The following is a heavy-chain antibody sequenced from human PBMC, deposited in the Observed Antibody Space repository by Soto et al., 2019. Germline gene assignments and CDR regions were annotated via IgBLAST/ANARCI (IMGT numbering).Heavy chain of an antibody. CDR1: FESYD. V-gene: IGHV1-8*01. J-gene: IGHJ6*02. Sequence: FESYDLRSPRQAKILGLEWMGWMNPNSGNTGYAQKFQGRVTITADESTSTAYMELSSLRSEDTAVYYCARGTLERPPSYYYGMDVWGQGTTVTV. D-gene: IGHD1-1*01. CDR3: ARGTLERPPSYYYGMDV. CDR2: MNPNSGNT.